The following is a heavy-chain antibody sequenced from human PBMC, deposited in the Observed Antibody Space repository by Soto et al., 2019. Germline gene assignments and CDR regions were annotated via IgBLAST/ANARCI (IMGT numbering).Heavy chain of an antibody. Sequence: WGSLRLSCAASGFPFSSYGMHWVRQAPGKGLEWVAVISYDGSNKYYADSVKGRFTISRDNSKNTLYLQMNSLRAEDTAVYYCAKGDRSYPFDYWGQGTLVTVSS. CDR2: ISYDGSNK. CDR1: GFPFSSYG. CDR3: AKGDRSYPFDY. V-gene: IGHV3-30*18. J-gene: IGHJ4*02. D-gene: IGHD3-16*02.